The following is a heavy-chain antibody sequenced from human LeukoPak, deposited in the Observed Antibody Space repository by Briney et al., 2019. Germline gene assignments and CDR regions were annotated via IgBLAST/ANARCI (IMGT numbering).Heavy chain of an antibody. CDR1: GGSISSGDYY. J-gene: IGHJ5*02. CDR2: MYYSGST. D-gene: IGHD3-22*01. V-gene: IGHV4-30-4*01. CDR3: ARTYYYDSRIDP. Sequence: SQTLSLTCTVSGGSISSGDYYWSWIRQPPGKGLEWIAYMYYSGSTYYNPSLKSRVTMSADTSKNQLSLKLSSVTAADTAVYYCARTYYYDSRIDPWGQGILVAVSS.